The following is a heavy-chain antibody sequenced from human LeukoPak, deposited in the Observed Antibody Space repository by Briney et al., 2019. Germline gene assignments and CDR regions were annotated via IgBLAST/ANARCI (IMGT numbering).Heavy chain of an antibody. CDR1: GYTFTGYY. CDR2: MNPNSGNT. D-gene: IGHD3-22*01. J-gene: IGHJ6*03. Sequence: ASVKVSCKASGYTFTGYYIHWVRQAPGQGLEWMGWMNPNSGNTGYAQKFQGRVTITRNTSISTAYMELSSLRSEDTAVYYCARGANYYDSSGYYYYYYYYYMDVWGKGTTVTVSS. V-gene: IGHV1-8*03. CDR3: ARGANYYDSSGYYYYYYYYYMDV.